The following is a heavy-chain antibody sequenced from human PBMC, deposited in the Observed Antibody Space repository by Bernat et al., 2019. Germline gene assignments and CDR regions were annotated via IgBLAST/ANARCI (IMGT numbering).Heavy chain of an antibody. D-gene: IGHD6-19*01. Sequence: QLQLQESGPGLVKPSETLSLTCTVSGGSISSSSYYWGWIRQPPGKGLEWIGSIYYSGSTYYKPSLKSRVTISVETSKNQFSLKLSSVTAADTAVYYCARHLAVAGTTGTFDYWGQGTLVTVSS. CDR1: GGSISSSSYY. CDR3: ARHLAVAGTTGTFDY. J-gene: IGHJ4*02. V-gene: IGHV4-39*01. CDR2: IYYSGST.